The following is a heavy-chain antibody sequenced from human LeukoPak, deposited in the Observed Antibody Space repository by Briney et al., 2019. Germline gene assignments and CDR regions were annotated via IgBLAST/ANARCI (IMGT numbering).Heavy chain of an antibody. CDR1: GYSFTSYW. CDR2: IYPGDSDT. D-gene: IGHD2-2*01. V-gene: IGHV5-51*01. CDR3: ASHQIVVVPAAPDVFDI. J-gene: IGHJ3*02. Sequence: GESLKISCKGSGYSFTSYWIGWVRQMPGKGLEWMGIIYPGDSDTRYSPSFQGQVTISADKSISTVYLQWSSLKAPDTAMYYCASHQIVVVPAAPDVFDIWGQGTMVTVSS.